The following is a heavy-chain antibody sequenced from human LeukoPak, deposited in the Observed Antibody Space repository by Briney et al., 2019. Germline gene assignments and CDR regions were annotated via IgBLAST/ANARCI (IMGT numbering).Heavy chain of an antibody. Sequence: ASVKVSCKASGYTFTSYAMHWVRQAPGQRLEWMGWINAGNGNTKYSQKFQGRVTITRDTSASTAYMELSSLRSEDTAVYYCARAPPYGDYRSYYFDYWGQGTLVTVSS. CDR1: GYTFTSYA. V-gene: IGHV1-3*01. J-gene: IGHJ4*02. CDR3: ARAPPYGDYRSYYFDY. D-gene: IGHD4-17*01. CDR2: INAGNGNT.